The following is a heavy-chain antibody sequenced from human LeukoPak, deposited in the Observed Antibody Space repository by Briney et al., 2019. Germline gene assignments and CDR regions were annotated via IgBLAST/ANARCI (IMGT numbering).Heavy chain of an antibody. CDR1: GYTFTSYG. CDR2: ISAYNGNT. CDR3: ARDGVVPAANNWFDP. J-gene: IGHJ5*02. Sequence: ASVTVSFKASGYTFTSYGISWVRQAPGQGLEWMGWISAYNGNTNYAQKLQGRVTMTTDTSASTAYMELRSLRSDDTAVYYCARDGVVPAANNWFDPWGQGTLVTVSS. V-gene: IGHV1-18*01. D-gene: IGHD2-2*01.